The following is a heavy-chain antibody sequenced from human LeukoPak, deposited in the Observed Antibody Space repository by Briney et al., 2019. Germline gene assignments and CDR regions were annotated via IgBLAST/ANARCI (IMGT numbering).Heavy chain of an antibody. V-gene: IGHV3-30*18. CDR3: AKALGATENMVRGIDY. CDR2: ISYDGSNK. D-gene: IGHD1-26*01. CDR1: GFTFSSYG. J-gene: IGHJ4*02. Sequence: GGSLRLSCAASGFTFSSYGMHWVRQAPGKGLKWVAVISYDGSNKYYADSVKGRFTISRDNSKNTLYLQMNSLRAEDTAVYYCAKALGATENMVRGIDYWGQGTLVTVSS.